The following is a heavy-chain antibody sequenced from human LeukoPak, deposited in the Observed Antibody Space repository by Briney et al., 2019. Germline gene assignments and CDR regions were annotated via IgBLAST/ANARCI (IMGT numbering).Heavy chain of an antibody. CDR2: IYYSGST. CDR3: ATIGGVGATELGTYYGMDV. J-gene: IGHJ6*02. D-gene: IGHD1-26*01. CDR1: GGSISSISSNNYH. Sequence: SETLSLTCIVSGGSISSISSNNYHWGWIRQPPGKGLEWIGSIYYSGSTYYNPSLKSRATISVDTSKNQFSLKLSSVTAADTAVYYCATIGGVGATELGTYYGMDVWGQGTTVTVSS. V-gene: IGHV4-39*01.